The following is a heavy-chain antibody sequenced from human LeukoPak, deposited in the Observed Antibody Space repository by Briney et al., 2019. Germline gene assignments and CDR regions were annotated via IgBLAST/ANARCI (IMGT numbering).Heavy chain of an antibody. V-gene: IGHV3-30*03. CDR3: AREVRGGSYQLFDY. CDR2: ISYDGSNK. Sequence: GGSLRLSCAASGFTFSSYGMHWVRQAPGKGLEWVAVISYDGSNKYYADSVKGRFTISRDNAKNSLYLQMNSLRAEDTAVYYCAREVRGGSYQLFDYWGQGTLVTVSS. CDR1: GFTFSSYG. J-gene: IGHJ4*02. D-gene: IGHD1-26*01.